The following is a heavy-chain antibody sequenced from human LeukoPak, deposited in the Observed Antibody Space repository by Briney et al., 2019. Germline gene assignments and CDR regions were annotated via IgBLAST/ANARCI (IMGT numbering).Heavy chain of an antibody. D-gene: IGHD5-18*01. V-gene: IGHV3-7*05. CDR1: GFTFSGYW. Sequence: GGSLTLYCVASGFTFSGYWMSWVRQAPGKGLEYVTNIKQDGSEKYYVDSVKGRFTISRDNAKNSLYLQMNSLRAEDTAVYYCTREAGIPPNTQQWPTSVDYWGQGTLVTVSS. CDR2: IKQDGSEK. CDR3: TREAGIPPNTQQWPTSVDY. J-gene: IGHJ4*02.